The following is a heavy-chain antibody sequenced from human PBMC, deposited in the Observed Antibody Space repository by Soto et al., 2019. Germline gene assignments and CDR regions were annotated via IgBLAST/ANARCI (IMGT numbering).Heavy chain of an antibody. CDR2: IYHTGST. D-gene: IGHD6-19*01. CDR3: ARAATRQWLVWGYY. J-gene: IGHJ4*02. CDR1: GGSINSSNW. Sequence: QVRLQESGPGLVKPSGTLSLTCAVSGGSINSSNWWTWVRQPPGKGLEWIGEIYHTGSTDYNPSLKSRVTISLDKSKNQFSLTLSSVTAADTAVYYCARAATRQWLVWGYYWGQGTLVTVSS. V-gene: IGHV4-4*02.